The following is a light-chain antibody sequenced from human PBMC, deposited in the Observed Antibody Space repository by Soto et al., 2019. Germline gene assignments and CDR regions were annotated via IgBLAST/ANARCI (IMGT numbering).Light chain of an antibody. CDR3: QHYETFSGT. CDR2: DAS. CDR1: QSVSGW. J-gene: IGKJ1*01. V-gene: IGKV1-5*01. Sequence: IPMTLSPSTLSASVGDTVTRTCRASQSVSGWLAWYQQKPGEAPKLLIYDASALPRGVPSRFSGSGSGTKFTLTIASLQPDDFATYYCQHYETFSGTFGPGTKVDIK.